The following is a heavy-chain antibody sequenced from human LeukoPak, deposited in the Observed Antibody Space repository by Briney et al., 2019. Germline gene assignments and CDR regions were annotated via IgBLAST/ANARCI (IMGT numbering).Heavy chain of an antibody. V-gene: IGHV5-51*01. D-gene: IGHD6-19*01. CDR1: GSSFTSYW. CDR3: ARRQRLAVAGKYYYYGMDV. CDR2: IYPGDSDT. Sequence: GESLKISCQGSGSSFTSYWIGWVRQLPGKGLEGMGIIYPGDSDTRYSPSFQGQVTISADKSISTAYLQWSSLKASDTAMYYCARRQRLAVAGKYYYYGMDVWGQGTTVTVSS. J-gene: IGHJ6*02.